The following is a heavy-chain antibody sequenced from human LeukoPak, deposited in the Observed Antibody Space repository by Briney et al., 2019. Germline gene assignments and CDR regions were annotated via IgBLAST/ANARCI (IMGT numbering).Heavy chain of an antibody. CDR1: GFTFSSYS. J-gene: IGHJ6*03. V-gene: IGHV3-21*01. CDR3: ASSTVTFYYYYMDV. Sequence: GGSLRLSCAASGFTFSSYSMNWVRQAPGKGPEWVSSISSSSSYIYYADSVKGRFTISRDNAKNSLYLQMNSLRAEDTAVYYCASSTVTFYYYYMDVWGKGTTVTVSS. CDR2: ISSSSSYI. D-gene: IGHD4-17*01.